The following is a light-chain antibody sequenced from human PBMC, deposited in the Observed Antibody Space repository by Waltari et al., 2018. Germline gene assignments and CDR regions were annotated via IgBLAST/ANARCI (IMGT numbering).Light chain of an antibody. CDR3: AAWDDSLSAWL. Sequence: QSVLTQPPSVSEAPRQRVTVSCSGSRSNIGNNAVNWYQKVPGKAPKLLVYYDNQEPSGVSDRFSGSKSGTSASLAISGLQSEDEADYYCAAWDDSLSAWLFGGGTKLTVL. CDR2: YDN. V-gene: IGLV1-36*01. CDR1: RSNIGNNA. J-gene: IGLJ3*02.